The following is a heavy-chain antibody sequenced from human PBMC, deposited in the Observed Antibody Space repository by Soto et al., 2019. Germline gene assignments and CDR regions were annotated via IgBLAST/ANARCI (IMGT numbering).Heavy chain of an antibody. CDR2: ISSSSSTI. J-gene: IGHJ3*02. CDR3: ARHSYDSSGYYLDPGAFDI. Sequence: GGSLRLSCAASGFTFSSYNMNWVRQAPGKGLEWVSYISSSSSTIYYADSVKGRFTISRDNAKNSLYLQMNSLRDEDTAVYYCARHSYDSSGYYLDPGAFDIWGQGTMVTVSS. CDR1: GFTFSSYN. V-gene: IGHV3-48*02. D-gene: IGHD3-22*01.